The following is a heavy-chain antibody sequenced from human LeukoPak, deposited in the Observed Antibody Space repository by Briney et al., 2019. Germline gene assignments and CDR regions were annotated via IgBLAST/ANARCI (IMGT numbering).Heavy chain of an antibody. CDR1: GYTSTGYY. CDR3: ARGAYSGSYYGSH. Sequence: ASVKVSCKASGYTSTGYYMHWVRQAPGQGLEWMGRINPNSGDTNYAQQFQGRVTMTRDTSISTAYMELNRLGSDDTAVYYCARGAYSGSYYGSHWGQGTLLTVSS. J-gene: IGHJ4*02. CDR2: INPNSGDT. V-gene: IGHV1-2*06. D-gene: IGHD1-26*01.